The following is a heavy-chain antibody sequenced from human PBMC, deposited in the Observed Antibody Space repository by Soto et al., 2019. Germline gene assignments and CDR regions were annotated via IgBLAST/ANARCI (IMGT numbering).Heavy chain of an antibody. D-gene: IGHD5-18*01. CDR3: ARSGYSYGYVVGYYYYGMDV. CDR1: GFTFSSYA. Sequence: GGSLRLSCAASGFTFSSYAMSWVRQAPGKGLEWVSAISGSGGSTYYADSVKGRFTISRDNSKNTLYLQMNSLRAEDTAVYYCARSGYSYGYVVGYYYYGMDVWGQGTTVTVSS. V-gene: IGHV3-23*01. CDR2: ISGSGGST. J-gene: IGHJ6*02.